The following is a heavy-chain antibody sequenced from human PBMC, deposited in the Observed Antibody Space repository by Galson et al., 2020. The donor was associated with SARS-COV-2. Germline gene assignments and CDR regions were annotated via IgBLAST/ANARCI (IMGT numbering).Heavy chain of an antibody. J-gene: IGHJ5*02. CDR3: ARAGSRVTTSGDFDP. Sequence: SETLSHTCTVSGDSISSSRYYWGWIRQPPGKGLEWIGSIYYSGTTYYNSSLKSRVTISIATSKNQFSLKLTSVTAADTAVYYCARAGSRVTTSGDFDPWGQGTLVTVSS. V-gene: IGHV4-39*07. D-gene: IGHD4-4*01. CDR2: IYYSGTT. CDR1: GDSISSSRYY.